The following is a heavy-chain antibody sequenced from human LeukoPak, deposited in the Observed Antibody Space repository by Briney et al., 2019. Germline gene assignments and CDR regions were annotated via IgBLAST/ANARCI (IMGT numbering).Heavy chain of an antibody. CDR3: ATEGGWGPTDYGDYVN. Sequence: ASVKVTCKASGYTFTNYGITWVRQAPGQGLEWMGWISPYKGNTNYAQKVQGRVTMTTDTSTSTVYMELRSLRSDDTAVYYCATEGGWGPTDYGDYVNWGQGTLVTVSS. D-gene: IGHD4-17*01. CDR2: ISPYKGNT. V-gene: IGHV1-18*01. CDR1: GYTFTNYG. J-gene: IGHJ4*02.